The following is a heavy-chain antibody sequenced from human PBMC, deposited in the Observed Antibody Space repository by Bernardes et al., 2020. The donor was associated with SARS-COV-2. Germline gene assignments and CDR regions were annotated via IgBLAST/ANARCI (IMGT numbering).Heavy chain of an antibody. D-gene: IGHD3-16*02. CDR2: ATRDAGAT. Sequence: GGSLRLSCVASGFTFNVCAMIWVRQAPGKGLEWVASATRDAGATFYADSVKGRFTIARDNSKNTLYLQMNSLTAADTAVYYCVKERPLHPVDYGGQGTLVTVSS. J-gene: IGHJ4*02. V-gene: IGHV3-23*01. CDR1: GFTFNVCA. CDR3: VKERPLHPVDY.